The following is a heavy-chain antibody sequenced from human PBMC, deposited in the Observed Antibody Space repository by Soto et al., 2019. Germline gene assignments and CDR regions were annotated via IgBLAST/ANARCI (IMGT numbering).Heavy chain of an antibody. J-gene: IGHJ6*02. CDR3: TTDPARPFLEWLSPYYVLDV. CDR2: MKSKTAGPTT. V-gene: IGHV3-15*01. D-gene: IGHD3-3*02. CDR1: GFSFSNAR. Sequence: PGGSRRLACAASGFSFSNARMSGVRQSPGKGLEWVGRMKSKTAGPTTDYAAPAKGRFTISRADSKNTLYLQMNSLKTEDTAVYYCTTDPARPFLEWLSPYYVLDVWGQGTTGPVS.